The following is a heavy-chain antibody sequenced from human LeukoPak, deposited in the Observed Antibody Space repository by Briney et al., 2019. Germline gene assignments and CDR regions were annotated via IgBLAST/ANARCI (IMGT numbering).Heavy chain of an antibody. J-gene: IGHJ5*02. CDR1: GGSISSYY. Sequence: SETLSLTCTVSGGSISSYYWSWIRQPPGKGLEWIGYIYTSGSTNYNPSLKSRVTISVDTSKNQFSLKLSSVTAADTAVYYCARGYSGGWYEVGWFDPWGQGTLVSVFS. CDR3: ARGYSGGWYEVGWFDP. D-gene: IGHD6-19*01. V-gene: IGHV4-4*09. CDR2: IYTSGST.